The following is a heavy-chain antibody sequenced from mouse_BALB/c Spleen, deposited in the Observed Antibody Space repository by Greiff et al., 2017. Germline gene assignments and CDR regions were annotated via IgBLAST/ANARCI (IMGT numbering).Heavy chain of an antibody. CDR3: ARRVGGNYGDY. J-gene: IGHJ2*01. V-gene: IGHV5-12-1*01. D-gene: IGHD2-1*01. CDR1: GFAFSSYD. Sequence: EVKLVESGGGLVKPGGSLKLSCAASGFAFSSYDMSWVRQTPEKRLEWVAYISSGGGSTYSPDTVKGRFTISRYNAKHTLYLQMSSLKSEDTAMYSCARRVGGNYGDYWGQGTTLTVSS. CDR2: ISSGGGST.